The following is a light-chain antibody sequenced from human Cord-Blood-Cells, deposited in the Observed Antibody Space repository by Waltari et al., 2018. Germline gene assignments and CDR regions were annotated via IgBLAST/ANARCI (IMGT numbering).Light chain of an antibody. CDR2: KDS. Sequence: SYELTQPPPVSVSPGQTARITCSGDVLAKKYARWFQQKPGQTPVLVIYKDSEQPSGSPERCSGSSSATTVTLTISGAEDEDEDDYYCYSAAYTNWVFGGGTKLTVL. J-gene: IGLJ3*02. CDR3: YSAAYTNWV. V-gene: IGLV3-27*01. CDR1: VLAKKY.